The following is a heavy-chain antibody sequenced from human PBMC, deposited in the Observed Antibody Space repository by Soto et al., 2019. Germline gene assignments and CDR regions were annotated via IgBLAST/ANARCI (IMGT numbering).Heavy chain of an antibody. Sequence: GGSLRLSCAASGFTFSSYGMHWVRQAPGKGLEWVAVIWYDGSNKYYADSVKGRFTISRDNSKNTLYLQMNSLRAEDTAVYYCVSSSVETGWFDPWGQGTLVTVSS. D-gene: IGHD2-15*01. CDR1: GFTFSSYG. V-gene: IGHV3-33*01. J-gene: IGHJ5*02. CDR2: IWYDGSNK. CDR3: VSSSVETGWFDP.